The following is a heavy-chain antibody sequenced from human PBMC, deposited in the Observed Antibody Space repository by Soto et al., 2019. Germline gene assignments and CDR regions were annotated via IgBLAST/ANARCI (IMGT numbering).Heavy chain of an antibody. D-gene: IGHD6-19*01. CDR2: IKQDGSEK. CDR1: GFTFSSYW. J-gene: IGHJ4*02. V-gene: IGHV3-7*04. Sequence: EVQLVESGGGLVQPGGSLRLSCAASGFTFSSYWMSWVRQAPGKGLEWVANIKQDGSEKYYVDSVKGRFTISRDNAKKYLYLQMNSLRAEDTAVYYCARVSSGWYSYDYWGQGTLVTVSS. CDR3: ARVSSGWYSYDY.